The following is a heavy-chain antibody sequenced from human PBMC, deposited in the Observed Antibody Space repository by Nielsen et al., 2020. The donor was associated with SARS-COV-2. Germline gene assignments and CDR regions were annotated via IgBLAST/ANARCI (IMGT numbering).Heavy chain of an antibody. CDR2: IYYRGST. V-gene: IGHV4-59*08. D-gene: IGHD5-18*01. CDR3: ARLRYSYGSPRLDY. CDR1: GGSINNYY. J-gene: IGHJ4*02. Sequence: SETLSLTCTVSGGSINNYYWSWVRQPPGKGLEWIGYIYYRGSTNYNPSLKSRVTISVDTSKNQVSLKLSSVTAADTAVYYCARLRYSYGSPRLDYWGQGTLVTVSS.